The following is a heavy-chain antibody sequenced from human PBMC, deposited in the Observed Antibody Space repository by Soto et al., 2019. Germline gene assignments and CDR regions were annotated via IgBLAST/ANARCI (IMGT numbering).Heavy chain of an antibody. CDR2: ISPYNGNT. Sequence: EASVKGSWKASGYTFTSYGISWVRQAPVQGLEWMGWISPYNGNTNYAQKHQGRVTMTTDTSTSTAYMELRSLRSDDTAVYYCARDLSRFLTRTDYYYYGMDVWGQGTTVTVSS. CDR1: GYTFTSYG. D-gene: IGHD1-20*01. V-gene: IGHV1-18*04. J-gene: IGHJ6*01. CDR3: ARDLSRFLTRTDYYYYGMDV.